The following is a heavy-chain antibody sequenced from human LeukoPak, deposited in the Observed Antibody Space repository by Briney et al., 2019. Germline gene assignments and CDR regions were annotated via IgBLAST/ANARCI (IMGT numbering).Heavy chain of an antibody. CDR2: INAGNGNT. Sequence: ASVKVSCKASGYTFTSYAMHWVRQAPGQRLEWMGWINAGNGNTKYSQEFQGRVTITRDTSASAAYMELSSLRPEDTALYFCAKDGYYGELDRTGGWFDPWGQGTLVTVSS. CDR1: GYTFTSYA. J-gene: IGHJ5*02. D-gene: IGHD3-10*01. V-gene: IGHV1-3*03. CDR3: AKDGYYGELDRTGGWFDP.